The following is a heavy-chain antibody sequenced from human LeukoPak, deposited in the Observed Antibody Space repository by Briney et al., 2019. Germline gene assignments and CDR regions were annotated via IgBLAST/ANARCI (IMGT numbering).Heavy chain of an antibody. V-gene: IGHV4-61*02. Sequence: SETLSLTCTVSGGSISSGSYYWSWIRQPAGKGLEWIGRIYTSGSTNYNPSLKSRVTISVDTSKNQFSLKLSSVTAADTAVYYCATDYYVSSGYSRDYWGQGTLVTVSS. CDR1: GGSISSGSYY. CDR2: IYTSGST. CDR3: ATDYYVSSGYSRDY. J-gene: IGHJ4*02. D-gene: IGHD3-22*01.